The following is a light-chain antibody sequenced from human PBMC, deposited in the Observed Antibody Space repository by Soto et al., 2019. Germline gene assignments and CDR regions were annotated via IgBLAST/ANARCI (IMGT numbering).Light chain of an antibody. Sequence: QSVLTQPPSASGTPGQRVTISCSGSSSNIGSNYVYWYQQLPGTAPKLLIYRNNQRPSGVPDRFSGSKSGTSASLAISGLRSEDEADYYCAAWDDSLSVVWVFGGGTKLTVL. CDR3: AAWDDSLSVVWV. CDR1: SSNIGSNY. J-gene: IGLJ3*02. CDR2: RNN. V-gene: IGLV1-47*01.